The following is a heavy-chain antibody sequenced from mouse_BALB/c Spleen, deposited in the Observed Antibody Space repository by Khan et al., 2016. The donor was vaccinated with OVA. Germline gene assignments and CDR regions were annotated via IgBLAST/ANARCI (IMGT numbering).Heavy chain of an antibody. CDR3: ARHGNYVSFDY. Sequence: LVESGGGLVQPGGSLKLSCTASGFTFSSYIMSWVRQTPEKRLEWVAYISNGGGSTYYLDTVQGRFTISRDNAKNTLYLQMSSLKSEDTAMYYCARHGNYVSFDYWGQGTTLTVSS. CDR2: ISNGGGST. D-gene: IGHD2-1*01. CDR1: GFTFSSYI. V-gene: IGHV5-12-2*01. J-gene: IGHJ2*01.